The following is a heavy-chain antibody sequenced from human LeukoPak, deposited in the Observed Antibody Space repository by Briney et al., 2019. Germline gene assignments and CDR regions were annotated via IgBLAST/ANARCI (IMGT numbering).Heavy chain of an antibody. V-gene: IGHV1-18*01. CDR3: ARTCSGASCYAIY. CDR2: ISGYNGNT. D-gene: IGHD2-15*01. Sequence: ASVKVSCKASGYTFTNYGITWVRQAPGQGLEWMGWISGYNGNTNYAQKLQGRVTMTTETSTSTAYMELRSLRSDDTAVYYCARTCSGASCYAIYWGQGTLLTVSS. J-gene: IGHJ4*02. CDR1: GYTFTNYG.